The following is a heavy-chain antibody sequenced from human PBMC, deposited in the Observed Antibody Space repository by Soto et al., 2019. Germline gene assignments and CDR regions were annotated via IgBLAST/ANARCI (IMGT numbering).Heavy chain of an antibody. CDR3: ARTGGSGSYYNLPYY. CDR1: GYTFTSYA. V-gene: IGHV1-3*01. CDR2: INAGNGNT. J-gene: IGHJ4*02. Sequence: VKVSCKASGYTFTSYAMHWVRQAPGQRLEWMGWINAGNGNTKYSQKFQGRVTITRDTSASTAYMELSSLRSEDTAVYYCARTGGSGSYYNLPYYWGQGTLVTVSS. D-gene: IGHD3-10*01.